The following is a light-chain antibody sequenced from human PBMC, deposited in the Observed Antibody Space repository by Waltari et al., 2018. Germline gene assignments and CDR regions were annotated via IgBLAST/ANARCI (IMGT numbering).Light chain of an antibody. Sequence: AIQLIQSPSSLSASVGHRITITCRASQDIASALAWYVQKPGKAPQLLIYDASTLESGVPSRFSGSGAGTDFTLSISGLQPEDFATYYCQQFINYPLTFGPGTTVDIK. CDR2: DAS. V-gene: IGKV1D-13*01. CDR1: QDIASA. J-gene: IGKJ3*01. CDR3: QQFINYPLT.